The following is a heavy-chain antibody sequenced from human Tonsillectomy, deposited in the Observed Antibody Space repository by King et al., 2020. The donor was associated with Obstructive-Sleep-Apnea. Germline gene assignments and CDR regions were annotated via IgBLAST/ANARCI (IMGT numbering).Heavy chain of an antibody. V-gene: IGHV7-4-1*02. CDR3: ARELKPGGFDF. CDR1: GYTFSNYA. J-gene: IGHJ4*02. CDR2: NNTNTGNP. D-gene: IGHD2-8*02. Sequence: VQLVESGSELKKPGASVKISCKTSGYTFSNYAMMWVRQAPGQGLEWMGWNNTNTGNPTYAQGFTGRFVLSLDTSVRTAYLQINNLKAEDTAMYFCARELKPGGFDFWGQGTLVTVSS.